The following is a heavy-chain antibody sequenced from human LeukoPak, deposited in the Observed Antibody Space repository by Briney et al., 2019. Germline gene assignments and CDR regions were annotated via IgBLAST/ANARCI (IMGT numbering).Heavy chain of an antibody. Sequence: SSETLSLTCTVSGGSISTYYWSWIRQPPGKGLEWIWYIHYSGTTNYNPSLKNRVTISLDTSKNQFSLNLSSVTAADTAVYYCARMGGYSGYATHWGQGTLVTVSS. CDR3: ARMGGYSGYATH. V-gene: IGHV4-59*08. D-gene: IGHD5-12*01. CDR2: IHYSGTT. J-gene: IGHJ4*02. CDR1: GGSISTYY.